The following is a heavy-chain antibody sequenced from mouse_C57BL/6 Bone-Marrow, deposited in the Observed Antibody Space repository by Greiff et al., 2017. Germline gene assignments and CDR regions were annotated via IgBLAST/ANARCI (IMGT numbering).Heavy chain of an antibody. Sequence: EVQRVESGPVLVKPGASVKMSCKASGYTFTDYYMNWVKQSHGKSLEWIGVINPYNGGTSYNQKFKGKATLTVDKSSSTAYMELNSLTSEDSAVYYCASRYFDVWGTGTTVTVSS. V-gene: IGHV1-19*01. J-gene: IGHJ1*03. CDR2: INPYNGGT. CDR3: ASRYFDV. CDR1: GYTFTDYY.